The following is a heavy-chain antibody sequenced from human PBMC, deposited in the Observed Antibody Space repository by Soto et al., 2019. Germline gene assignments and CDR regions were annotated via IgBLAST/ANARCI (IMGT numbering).Heavy chain of an antibody. V-gene: IGHV3-21*01. D-gene: IGHD1-26*01. CDR3: ARALLGSYDEYFHH. CDR2: ISRSRSHI. J-gene: IGHJ1*01. CDR1: GFTFSSDS. Sequence: EVHLVESGGGLVKPGGSLRLSCAASGFTFSSDSMGWVRQAPGKGLEWVSSISRSRSHIFYADSVKGRFTISRDDARNSLYLQMNSLRAEDTAVYYYARALLGSYDEYFHHRGQGTLVTVSS.